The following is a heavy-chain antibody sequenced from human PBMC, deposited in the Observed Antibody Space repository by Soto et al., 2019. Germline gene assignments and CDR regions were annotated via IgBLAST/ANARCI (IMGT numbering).Heavy chain of an antibody. J-gene: IGHJ3*02. CDR3: ARENRSRWYGVLRVFDI. Sequence: QTLSLTCAISGDSVSSNSAAWNWIRQSQSRGLEWLGRTYYRSKWYNDYAVSVKSRITINPDTSKNQFSLQLNSVTHEDTAVCFCARENRSRWYGVLRVFDIWGQGKMFTFS. CDR1: GDSVSSNSAA. CDR2: TYYRSKWYN. D-gene: IGHD6-13*01. V-gene: IGHV6-1*01.